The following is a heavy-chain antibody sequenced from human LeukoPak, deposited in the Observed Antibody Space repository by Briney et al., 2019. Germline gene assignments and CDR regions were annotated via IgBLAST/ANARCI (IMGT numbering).Heavy chain of an antibody. CDR2: INTPGGST. V-gene: IGHV3-23*01. CDR1: GFTFSSYA. D-gene: IGHD3-22*01. CDR3: ARDKSSGYYYFDY. J-gene: IGHJ4*02. Sequence: GGSLRLSCAASGFTFSSYAMSWVRQAPGKGLEWVSAINTPGGSTYYADSVKGRFTISRDNSKNTLHLQMNSLRAEDTALYYCARDKSSGYYYFDYWGQGTLVTVSS.